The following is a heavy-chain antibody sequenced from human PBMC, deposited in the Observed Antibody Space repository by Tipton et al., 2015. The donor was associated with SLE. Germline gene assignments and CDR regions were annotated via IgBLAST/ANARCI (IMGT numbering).Heavy chain of an antibody. D-gene: IGHD4-11*01. J-gene: IGHJ4*02. CDR1: GFTFSSYG. V-gene: IGHV3-33*01. CDR3: ARETTVTSFDY. CDR2: IWYDGSNK. Sequence: SGFTFSSYGMHWVRQAPGKGLEWVAVIWYDGSNKYYADSVKGRFTISRDNAKNSLYLQMNSLRAEDTAVYYCARETTVTSFDYWGQGILVTVSS.